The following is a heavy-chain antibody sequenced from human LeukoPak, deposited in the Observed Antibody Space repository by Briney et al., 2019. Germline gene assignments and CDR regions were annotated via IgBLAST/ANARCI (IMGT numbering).Heavy chain of an antibody. CDR3: AKDERFGEFPLGTFDC. Sequence: QPGGSLRLSCAASGFTLSRYAMTWVRQAPGKGLDWVAAISGSGGSTYYADSVKGRFTVSRDNSKNTLYLQMNSLRAEDTAVYYCAKDERFGEFPLGTFDCWGQGTLVTVSS. CDR2: ISGSGGST. D-gene: IGHD3-10*01. CDR1: GFTLSRYA. V-gene: IGHV3-23*01. J-gene: IGHJ4*02.